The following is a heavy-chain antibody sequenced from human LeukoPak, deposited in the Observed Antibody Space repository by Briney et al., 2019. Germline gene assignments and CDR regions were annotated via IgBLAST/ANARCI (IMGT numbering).Heavy chain of an antibody. Sequence: PGRSLRLSCAASGFTFDDYAMHWVRQTPGKGLEWVSGISWNSGYIGYADSVKGQFTISRDNAKNSLYLQMNSLRAEDMALYYCVTAGGTGDSYYYMDVWGKGTTVTVSS. CDR1: GFTFDDYA. V-gene: IGHV3-9*03. CDR3: VTAGGTGDSYYYMDV. CDR2: ISWNSGYI. J-gene: IGHJ6*03. D-gene: IGHD6-13*01.